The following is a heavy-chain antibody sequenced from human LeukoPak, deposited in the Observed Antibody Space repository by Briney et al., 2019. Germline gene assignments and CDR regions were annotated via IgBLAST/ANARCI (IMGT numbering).Heavy chain of an antibody. CDR3: ARGRGDSGSYYADY. Sequence: SETLSLTCAVYGGSFSGYYWSWIRQPPGKGLEWIGEINHSGSTNYNPSLKSRVTISVDTSKNQVSLKLSSVTAADTAVYYCARGRGDSGSYYADYWVQGTLVTVSS. CDR1: GGSFSGYY. CDR2: INHSGST. D-gene: IGHD1-26*01. V-gene: IGHV4-34*01. J-gene: IGHJ4*02.